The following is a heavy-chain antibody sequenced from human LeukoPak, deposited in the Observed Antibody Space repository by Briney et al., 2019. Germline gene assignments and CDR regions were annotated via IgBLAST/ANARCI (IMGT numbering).Heavy chain of an antibody. CDR1: GYTFTSYD. Sequence: ASVKVSCKASGYTFTSYDINWVRQATGQGLEWMGWMNPNSGNTGYAQKFQGRVTMTRNTSISTAYMELSSLRSEDTAVYYCARGGPKQLGVPEYYMDVWGKGTTVTASS. CDR2: MNPNSGNT. J-gene: IGHJ6*03. CDR3: ARGGPKQLGVPEYYMDV. V-gene: IGHV1-8*01. D-gene: IGHD6-6*01.